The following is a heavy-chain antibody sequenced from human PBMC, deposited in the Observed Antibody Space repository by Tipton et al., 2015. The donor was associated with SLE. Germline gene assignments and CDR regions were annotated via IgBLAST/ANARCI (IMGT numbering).Heavy chain of an antibody. V-gene: IGHV4-30-4*01. CDR3: ARGDDYSNYLGPSYFDY. Sequence: TLSLTCTVSGGSISSGDYYWSWIRQPPGKGLEWIGYIYYSGSTYYNPSLKSRVTISVDTSKNQFSLKLSSVTAADTAVYYCARGDDYSNYLGPSYFDYWGQGTLVTVSS. J-gene: IGHJ4*02. CDR2: IYYSGST. CDR1: GGSISSGDYY. D-gene: IGHD4-11*01.